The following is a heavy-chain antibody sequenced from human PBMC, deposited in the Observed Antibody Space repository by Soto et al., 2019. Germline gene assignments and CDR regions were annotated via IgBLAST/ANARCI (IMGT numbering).Heavy chain of an antibody. J-gene: IGHJ4*02. CDR3: ARDLGYCTNGVCYSGY. CDR2: ISAYNGNT. Sequence: ASVKVSCKASGYTFTSYCISWVRQAPGQGLEWMGWISAYNGNTNYAQKLQGRVTMTTDTSTSTAYMELRSLRSDDTAVYYCARDLGYCTNGVCYSGYWGQGTLVTAPQ. V-gene: IGHV1-18*01. D-gene: IGHD2-8*01. CDR1: GYTFTSYC.